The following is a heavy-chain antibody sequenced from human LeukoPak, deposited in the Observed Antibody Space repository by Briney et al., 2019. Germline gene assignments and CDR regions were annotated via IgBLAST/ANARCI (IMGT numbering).Heavy chain of an antibody. CDR3: ARGDDIVLFDY. J-gene: IGHJ4*02. D-gene: IGHD2-15*01. CDR2: IYYSGST. V-gene: IGHV4-59*01. Sequence: SETLSLTCTVPGGSISSYYWSWIRQPPGKGLEWIGYIYYSGSTNYNPSLKSRVTISVDTSKNQFSLKLSSVTAADTAVYYCARGDDIVLFDYWGQGTLVTVSS. CDR1: GGSISSYY.